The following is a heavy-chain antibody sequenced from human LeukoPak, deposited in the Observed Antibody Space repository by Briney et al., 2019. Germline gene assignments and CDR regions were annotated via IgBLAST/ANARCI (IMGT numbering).Heavy chain of an antibody. V-gene: IGHV4-59*01. CDR2: IYYSGST. Sequence: SVTLSLTCTVSGGSISSYYWSWIRQPPGRGLEWIGYIYYSGSTNYNPSLKSRVTISVDTSKNQFSLKLSSVTAADTAVYYCASLADRRSFDYWGQGTLVTVSS. J-gene: IGHJ4*02. CDR3: ASLADRRSFDY. D-gene: IGHD1-14*01. CDR1: GGSISSYY.